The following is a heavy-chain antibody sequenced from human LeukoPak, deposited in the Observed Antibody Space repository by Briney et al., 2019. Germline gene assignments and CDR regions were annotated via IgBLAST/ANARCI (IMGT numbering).Heavy chain of an antibody. D-gene: IGHD5-24*01. CDR1: GGSIRSYY. CDR2: IYTSGST. CDR3: AVRRDGYSTFDY. V-gene: IGHV4-4*09. J-gene: IGHJ4*02. Sequence: SETLSLTCTVSGGSIRSYYWSWIRQPPGKGLEWIGGIYTSGSTNYNPSLKSRVTISVDTSKNQFSLKLSSVTAADRAVYYCAVRRDGYSTFDYWGQGTLVTVSS.